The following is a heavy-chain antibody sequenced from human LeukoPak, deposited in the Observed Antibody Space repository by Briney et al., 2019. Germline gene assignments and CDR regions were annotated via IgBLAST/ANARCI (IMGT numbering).Heavy chain of an antibody. V-gene: IGHV5-51*01. CDR1: GYSFTSYW. Sequence: GESLKISCKGSGYSFTSYWIGWVRQMPGKGLEWMGIIYPGDSDTRYSPSFQGQVTISADKSISTAYLQWSSLKASDTAMYYCAIHRDGVATVTTWSYYYYYYMDVWGKGTTVTVSS. CDR2: IYPGDSDT. CDR3: AIHRDGVATVTTWSYYYYYYMDV. D-gene: IGHD4-11*01. J-gene: IGHJ6*03.